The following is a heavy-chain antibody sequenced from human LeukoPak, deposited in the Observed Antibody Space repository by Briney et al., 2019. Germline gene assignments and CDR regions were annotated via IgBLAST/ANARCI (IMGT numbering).Heavy chain of an antibody. CDR2: INHSGST. V-gene: IGHV4-34*01. Sequence: PSETLSLTCAAYGGSFSGYYWSWIRQPPGKGLEWIGEINHSGSTNYNPSLKSRVTISVDTSKNQFSLKLSSVTAADTAVYYCARRSGSYYIASGRYYFDYWGQGTLVTVSS. J-gene: IGHJ4*02. CDR1: GGSFSGYY. CDR3: ARRSGSYYIASGRYYFDY. D-gene: IGHD3-10*01.